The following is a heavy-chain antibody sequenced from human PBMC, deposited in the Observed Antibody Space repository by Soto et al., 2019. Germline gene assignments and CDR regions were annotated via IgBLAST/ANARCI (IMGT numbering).Heavy chain of an antibody. CDR3: ARTMAAAVGRRYFDL. V-gene: IGHV3-11*05. D-gene: IGHD6-13*01. Sequence: QVQVVESGGGLVKPGASLRLSCAASGFTFSDYYMSWIRKAPGKGQEWVSYISSSSSYTNYADSVKGRFNISRDNAKNSLFLQMNSLIAEDTAVYYCARTMAAAVGRRYFDLWGRGTLVTVSS. CDR1: GFTFSDYY. CDR2: ISSSSSYT. J-gene: IGHJ2*01.